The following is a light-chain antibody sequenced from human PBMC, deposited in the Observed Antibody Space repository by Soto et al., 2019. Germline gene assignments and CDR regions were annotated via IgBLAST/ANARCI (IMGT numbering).Light chain of an antibody. Sequence: EIVFTQSPATLSLSPGERATLSCRASQSVSSYLAWYQQKPGQAPRLLIYDASNRATGIPARFSGSGSGADFSLAISSLGPEDFAVYYCQQYGSSPETFGQGTKVDIK. V-gene: IGKV3-11*01. CDR1: QSVSSY. J-gene: IGKJ1*01. CDR2: DAS. CDR3: QQYGSSPET.